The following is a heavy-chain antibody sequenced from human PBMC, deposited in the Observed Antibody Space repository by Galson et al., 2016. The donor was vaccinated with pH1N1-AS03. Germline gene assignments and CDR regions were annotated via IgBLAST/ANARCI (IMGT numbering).Heavy chain of an antibody. D-gene: IGHD2-2*01. Sequence: SLRLSCAASGFQFGIYGMHWVRQAPGKGLEWVAVIWYGGNTQYYSDSVRGRFTISRDNSRNTLFLPMNNLRDEDTAIYYCARYLACGSITCALAFDHWGQGTLVIVSS. V-gene: IGHV3-33*01. CDR1: GFQFGIYG. J-gene: IGHJ4*02. CDR3: ARYLACGSITCALAFDH. CDR2: IWYGGNTQ.